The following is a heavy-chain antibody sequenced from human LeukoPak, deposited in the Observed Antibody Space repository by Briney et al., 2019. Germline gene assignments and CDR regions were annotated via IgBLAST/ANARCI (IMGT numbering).Heavy chain of an antibody. CDR2: ILYSGTT. CDR1: GGAISPYY. CDR3: ARVGDWNDLVY. Sequence: PSEPLSLPCTVSGGAISPYYWSWLRQTPGKGLEWIGYILYSGTTTNYNPSLKSRVTISVDTSKNQFSLKLSSVTAADTAVYYCARVGDWNDLVYWGQGTLVTVSS. D-gene: IGHD1-1*01. V-gene: IGHV4-59*13. J-gene: IGHJ4*02.